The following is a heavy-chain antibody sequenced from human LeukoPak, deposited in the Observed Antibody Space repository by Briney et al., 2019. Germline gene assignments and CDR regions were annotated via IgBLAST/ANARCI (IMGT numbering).Heavy chain of an antibody. CDR1: GGSISSSSYY. J-gene: IGHJ5*02. CDR3: ARGTPTKGSGRSLRPDITFDP. D-gene: IGHD3-10*01. CDR2: INHSGST. Sequence: SETLSLTCTVSGGSISSSSYYWTWIRQPPGKGLEWIGEINHSGSTNYNPSLKSRVTISVDTSKNQFSLKLSSVTAADAAVYYCARGTPTKGSGRSLRPDITFDPWGQGTLVTVSS. V-gene: IGHV4-39*07.